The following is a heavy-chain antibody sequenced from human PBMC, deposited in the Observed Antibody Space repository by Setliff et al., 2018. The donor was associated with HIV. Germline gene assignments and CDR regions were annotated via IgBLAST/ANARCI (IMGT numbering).Heavy chain of an antibody. Sequence: GGSLRLSCAASRFDFNNYWMCWVRQAPGKGLEWVANIGQDGSEKNYVDSVKGRFTISRDNAKNSMDLQMNSLRAEDTALYYCARGYYQGRYSARSCSTTGCNYFYMDVWGKGTTVTVSS. CDR1: RFDFNNYW. D-gene: IGHD2-2*01. V-gene: IGHV3-7*03. CDR2: IGQDGSEK. CDR3: ARGYYQGRYSARSCSTTGCNYFYMDV. J-gene: IGHJ6*03.